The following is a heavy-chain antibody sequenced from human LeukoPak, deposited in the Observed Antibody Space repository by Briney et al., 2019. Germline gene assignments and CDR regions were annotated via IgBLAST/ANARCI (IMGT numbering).Heavy chain of an antibody. CDR2: IYSGGST. CDR3: ASGNEQSYYGSGSYYFSRAVYYFDY. CDR1: GFTVSSNY. D-gene: IGHD3-10*01. V-gene: IGHV3-66*01. Sequence: GGFLRLSCAASGFTVSSNYMSWVRQAPGKGLEWVSVIYSGGSTYYADSVKGRFTISRDNSKNTLYLQMNSLRAEDTAVYYCASGNEQSYYGSGSYYFSRAVYYFDYWGQGTLVTVSS. J-gene: IGHJ4*02.